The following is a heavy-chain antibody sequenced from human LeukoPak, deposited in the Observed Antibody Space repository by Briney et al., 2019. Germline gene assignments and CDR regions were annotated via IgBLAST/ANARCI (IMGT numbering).Heavy chain of an antibody. CDR1: GGSISSGDYY. J-gene: IGHJ4*02. Sequence: SETLSLTCTVSGGSISSGDYYWSWIRQPPGKGLEWIGYIYYSGSTYYNPSLKSRVTISVGTSKNQFSLKLSSVTAADTAVYYCARGSRDYYYDSSGYPYYFDYWGQGTLVTVSS. CDR3: ARGSRDYYYDSSGYPYYFDY. V-gene: IGHV4-30-4*01. CDR2: IYYSGST. D-gene: IGHD3-22*01.